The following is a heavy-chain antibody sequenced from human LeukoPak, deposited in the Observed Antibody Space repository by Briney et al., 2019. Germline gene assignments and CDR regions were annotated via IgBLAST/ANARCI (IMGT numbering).Heavy chain of an antibody. J-gene: IGHJ4*02. D-gene: IGHD4-17*01. CDR1: GSRFTSYW. Sequence: GESLKISCKGSGSRFTSYWIGWVRQMPGKGLEWMGIIYPGDSDTRYSPSFQGQVTISADKSISTAYLQWSSLKASDTAMYYCARGFENGDFYFDYWGQGTLVTVSS. CDR3: ARGFENGDFYFDY. CDR2: IYPGDSDT. V-gene: IGHV5-51*01.